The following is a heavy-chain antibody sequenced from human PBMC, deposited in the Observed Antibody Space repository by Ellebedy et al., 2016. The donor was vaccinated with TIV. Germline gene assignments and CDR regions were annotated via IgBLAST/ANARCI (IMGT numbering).Heavy chain of an antibody. V-gene: IGHV3-23*01. D-gene: IGHD6-19*01. CDR3: AKPLTLMGHNSGWRVGYFDY. CDR2: ISGSGGST. CDR1: GFTFSSYA. J-gene: IGHJ4*02. Sequence: GESLKISCAASGFTFSSYAMSWVRQAPGKGLEWVSAISGSGGSTYYADSVKGRFTISRDNSKNTLYLQMNSLRAEDTAVYYCAKPLTLMGHNSGWRVGYFDYWGQGTLVTVSS.